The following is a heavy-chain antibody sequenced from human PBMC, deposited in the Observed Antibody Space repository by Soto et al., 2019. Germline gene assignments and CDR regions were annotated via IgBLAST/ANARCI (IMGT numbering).Heavy chain of an antibody. CDR1: GGSISSYY. CDR3: ARGGAREDILTGYQPYYFDY. CDR2: IYYSGST. D-gene: IGHD3-9*01. J-gene: IGHJ4*02. V-gene: IGHV4-59*01. Sequence: SETLSLTCTVSGGSISSYYWSWIRQPPGKGLEWIGYIYYSGSTNYNPSLKSRVTISVDTSKNQFSLKLSSVTAADTALYYCARGGAREDILTGYQPYYFDYWGQGTLVTFSS.